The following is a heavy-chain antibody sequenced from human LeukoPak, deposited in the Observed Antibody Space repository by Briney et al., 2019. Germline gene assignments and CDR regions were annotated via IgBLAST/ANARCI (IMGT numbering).Heavy chain of an antibody. CDR3: VRHPGPRGDRPLGYHFDSSGYYYFDY. Sequence: SETLSLTCTVSGDSIGSISSRSYYWGWIRQSPGKGLEWIGSIYYSGSTDYSPSLKSRVTISVDMSKNQFSLTLRSVTATDTAVYFCVRHPGPRGDRPLGYHFDSSGYYYFDYWGQGTLVTVSS. CDR2: IYYSGST. CDR1: GDSIGSISSRSYY. V-gene: IGHV4-39*01. D-gene: IGHD3-22*01. J-gene: IGHJ4*02.